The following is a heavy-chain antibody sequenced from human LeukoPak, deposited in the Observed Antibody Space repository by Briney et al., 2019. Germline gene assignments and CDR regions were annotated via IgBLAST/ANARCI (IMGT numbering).Heavy chain of an antibody. CDR2: IIPIFGTA. CDR1: GGTFSSYA. J-gene: IGHJ4*02. CDR3: AAASRITFGEFGIDY. V-gene: IGHV1-69*05. Sequence: SVKVSCKASGGTFSSYAISWVRQAPGQGLEWMGGIIPIFGTANYAQKFQERVTITRDMSTSTAYMELSSLRSEDTAVYYCAAASRITFGEFGIDYWGQGTLVTVSS. D-gene: IGHD3-10*01.